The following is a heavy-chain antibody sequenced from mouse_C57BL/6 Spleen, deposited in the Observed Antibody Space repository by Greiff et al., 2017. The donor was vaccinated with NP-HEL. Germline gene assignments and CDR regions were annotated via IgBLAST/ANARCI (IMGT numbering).Heavy chain of an antibody. CDR2: IRNKANGYTT. CDR3: ARSSSIYYYGSSYPYYAMDY. V-gene: IGHV7-3*01. CDR1: GFTFTDYY. Sequence: EVKLVESGGGLVQPGGSLSLSCAASGFTFTDYYMSWVRQPPGKALEWLGFIRNKANGYTTEYSASVKGRFTISRDNSQSILYLQMNALRAEDSATYYCARSSSIYYYGSSYPYYAMDYWGQGTSVTVSS. J-gene: IGHJ4*01. D-gene: IGHD1-1*01.